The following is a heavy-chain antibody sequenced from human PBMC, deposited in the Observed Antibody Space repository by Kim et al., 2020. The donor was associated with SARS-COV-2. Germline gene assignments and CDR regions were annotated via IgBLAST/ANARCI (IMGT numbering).Heavy chain of an antibody. Sequence: LKSRVTISVDTSKNQFSLKLSSVTAADTAVYYCAREGTDTAMVKVRWFDPWGQGTLVTVSS. J-gene: IGHJ5*02. CDR3: AREGTDTAMVKVRWFDP. D-gene: IGHD5-18*01. V-gene: IGHV4-39*07.